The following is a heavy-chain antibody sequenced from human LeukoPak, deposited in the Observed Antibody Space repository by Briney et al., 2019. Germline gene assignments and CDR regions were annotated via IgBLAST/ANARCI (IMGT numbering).Heavy chain of an antibody. Sequence: SETLSLTCIVSGYSISSDYCWGWIRQPPGKGLEWIGSISHRGSTYYNPSLKSRVTMSADTPNNQFSLRLSSVTAADTAVYYCARDGGFYYTASPNNCFDPWGQGTLVTVSS. V-gene: IGHV4-38-2*02. CDR2: ISHRGST. CDR3: ARDGGFYYTASPNNCFDP. CDR1: GYSISSDYC. J-gene: IGHJ5*02. D-gene: IGHD2-15*01.